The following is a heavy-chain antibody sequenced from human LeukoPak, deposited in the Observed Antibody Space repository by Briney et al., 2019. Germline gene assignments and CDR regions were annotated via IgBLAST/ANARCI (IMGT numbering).Heavy chain of an antibody. Sequence: PGGSLRLSCAASGFAFSSYGMSWVRQAPGKGLEWVSVISGSGGSTYYADSVKGRFTISRDNSKNTLYLQMNSLRAEDTAVYYCAKDRARFGEYLNFDYWGQGTLVTVSS. CDR2: ISGSGGST. CDR3: AKDRARFGEYLNFDY. V-gene: IGHV3-23*01. J-gene: IGHJ4*02. D-gene: IGHD3-10*01. CDR1: GFAFSSYG.